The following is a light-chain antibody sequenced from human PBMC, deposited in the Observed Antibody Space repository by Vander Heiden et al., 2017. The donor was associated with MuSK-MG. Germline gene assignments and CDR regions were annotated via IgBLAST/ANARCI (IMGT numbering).Light chain of an antibody. V-gene: IGKV1-39*01. J-gene: IGKJ1*01. Sequence: DIQLTQSPSSLSAFVGDRVTITCRASHNINSYVNWDQPKPGRAPKILIYSASSLQSGVPLRFSGSGSGTDFTLTISRLQPEHFAIYYCQQMDSIAWAFGQGTKVEIK. CDR3: QQMDSIAWA. CDR1: HNINSY. CDR2: SAS.